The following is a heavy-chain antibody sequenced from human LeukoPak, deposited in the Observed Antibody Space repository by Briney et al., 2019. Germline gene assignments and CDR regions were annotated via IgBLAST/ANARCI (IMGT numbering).Heavy chain of an antibody. CDR2: ISSSSSTI. CDR3: AREGMVAANGQGWFDP. Sequence: GGSLRLSCAASGFTFSSYSMNWVRQAPGKGLEWVSYISSSSSTIYYADSVKGRFTISRDNAKNSLYLQMNSLRAEDTAVYYCAREGMVAANGQGWFDPWGQGTLVTVSS. D-gene: IGHD2-15*01. V-gene: IGHV3-48*01. J-gene: IGHJ5*02. CDR1: GFTFSSYS.